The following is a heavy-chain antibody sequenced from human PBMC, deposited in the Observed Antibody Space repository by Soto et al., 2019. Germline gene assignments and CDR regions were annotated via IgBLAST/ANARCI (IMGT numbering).Heavy chain of an antibody. CDR1: GGSISSGGYS. V-gene: IGHV4-30-2*01. Sequence: SETLSLTCAVSGGSISSGGYSWSWIRQPPGKGLEWIGYIYHSGSTYYNPSLKSRVTISVDRSKNQFSLKLSSVTAADTAVYYCARCPTRGHDILTGYYHDAFDIWGQGTMVTVSS. D-gene: IGHD3-9*01. CDR3: ARCPTRGHDILTGYYHDAFDI. CDR2: IYHSGST. J-gene: IGHJ3*02.